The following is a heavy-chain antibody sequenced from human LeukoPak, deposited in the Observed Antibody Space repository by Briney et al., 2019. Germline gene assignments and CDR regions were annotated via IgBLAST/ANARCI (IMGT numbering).Heavy chain of an antibody. D-gene: IGHD3/OR15-3a*01. CDR1: GFTVSSNY. CDR3: AREQLDLYYFDY. V-gene: IGHV3-23*01. CDR2: ISGSGGST. J-gene: IGHJ4*02. Sequence: GSLRLSCAASGFTVSSNYMSWVRQAPGKGLEWVSAISGSGGSTYYADSVKGRFTISRDNSKNTLYLQMNSLRAEDTAVYYCAREQLDLYYFDYWGQGTLVTVSS.